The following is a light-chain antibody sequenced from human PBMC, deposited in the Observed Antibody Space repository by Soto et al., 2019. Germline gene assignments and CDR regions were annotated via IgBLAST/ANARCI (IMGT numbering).Light chain of an antibody. CDR1: QSISNN. CDR3: LQYHYWWT. J-gene: IGKJ1*01. V-gene: IGKV3-15*01. Sequence: ELVMTQSPATQSVSPGEKANLSCRASQSISNNFAWFQQKPGQVPRLLIYGASNRATGVSARFSGSGSGTEFTLTISSLQSEDFAVYYCLQYHYWWTFGQGTKVDI. CDR2: GAS.